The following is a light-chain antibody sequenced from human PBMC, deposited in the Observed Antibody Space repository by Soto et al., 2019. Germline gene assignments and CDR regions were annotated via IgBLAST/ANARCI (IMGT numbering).Light chain of an antibody. J-gene: IGLJ1*01. CDR1: SSDIGGYNY. CDR2: GVS. Sequence: QSVLTQPASVSGSPGQSITISCTGASSDIGGYNYVSWYQQHPGKAPKLMIYGVSNRPSGVSNRFSGSKSDNTASLTISGLQAEDEADYYCSSYTSTSTLYVFGTGTKVTVL. V-gene: IGLV2-14*01. CDR3: SSYTSTSTLYV.